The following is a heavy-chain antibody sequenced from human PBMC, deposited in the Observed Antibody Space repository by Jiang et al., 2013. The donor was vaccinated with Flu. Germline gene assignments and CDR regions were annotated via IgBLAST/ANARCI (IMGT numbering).Heavy chain of an antibody. V-gene: IGHV3-33*03. D-gene: IGHD4-17*01. J-gene: IGHJ4*02. CDR2: IWYDASNT. CDR1: GFMFSSYG. Sequence: SCAASGFMFSSYGMHWVRQAPGKGPEWVAAIWYDASNTSYADFVKGRFTISRDNSKNSLFLQLNSLRAEDAAVYYCVKDGTVTSYGIDYWGQGTLVTVSS. CDR3: VKDGTVTSYGIDY.